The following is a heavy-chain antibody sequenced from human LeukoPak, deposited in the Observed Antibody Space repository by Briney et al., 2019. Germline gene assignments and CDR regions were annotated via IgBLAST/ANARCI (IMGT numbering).Heavy chain of an antibody. CDR1: GGSISSYY. CDR3: ARGSYYDFWSGYYSGNTFDY. D-gene: IGHD3-3*01. Sequence: SSETLSLTCTVPGGSISSYYWCWIRQPPGKGLEWIGYIYYSGSTNYNPSLKSRVTISVDTSKNQFSLKLSSVTAADTAVYYCARGSYYDFWSGYYSGNTFDYWGQGTLVTVSS. V-gene: IGHV4-59*01. J-gene: IGHJ4*02. CDR2: IYYSGST.